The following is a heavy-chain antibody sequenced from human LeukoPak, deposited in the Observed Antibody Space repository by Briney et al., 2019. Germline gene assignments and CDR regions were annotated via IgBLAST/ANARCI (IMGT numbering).Heavy chain of an antibody. V-gene: IGHV1-2*02. CDR1: GYTFTGYY. D-gene: IGHD5-12*01. CDR3: ARLYSGYGNHYYYMDV. J-gene: IGHJ6*03. Sequence: ASVKVSCKASGYTFTGYYMHWVRQAPGQGLEWMGWINPNSGGTNYAQKFQGRVTMTGDTSISTAYMELSSLRSDDTAVYYCARLYSGYGNHYYYMDVWGKGTTVTVSS. CDR2: INPNSGGT.